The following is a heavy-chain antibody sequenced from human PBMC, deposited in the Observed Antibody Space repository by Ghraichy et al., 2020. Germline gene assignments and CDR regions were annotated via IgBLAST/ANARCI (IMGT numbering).Heavy chain of an antibody. D-gene: IGHD2-2*01. CDR1: GYSISSGYY. CDR2: MYHSGST. V-gene: IGHV4-38-2*01. Sequence: SETLSLSCAVSGYSISSGYYWGWIRQPRGKGLEWIGSMYHSGSTYYNPSLKSRVTISVDTSKNQFSLKLTSVTAADTAVYYCARFPHCDSTSCYPPGYYLDYWGQGTLVTVSS. J-gene: IGHJ4*02. CDR3: ARFPHCDSTSCYPPGYYLDY.